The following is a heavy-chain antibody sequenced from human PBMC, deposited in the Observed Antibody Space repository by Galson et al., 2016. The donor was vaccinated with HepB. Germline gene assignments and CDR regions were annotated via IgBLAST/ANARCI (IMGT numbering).Heavy chain of an antibody. D-gene: IGHD6-19*01. CDR2: TYYRSRWYN. CDR1: GDSVSNNSAA. Sequence: CAISGDSVSNNSAAWNLIRQSPSRGLEWLGRTYYRSRWYNDYAVSVRSRISINPDTSNNQFSLQLNSLTPEDTAVYYCARAFDIAVAGAVDYWGQGTLVTVSS. V-gene: IGHV6-1*01. CDR3: ARAFDIAVAGAVDY. J-gene: IGHJ4*02.